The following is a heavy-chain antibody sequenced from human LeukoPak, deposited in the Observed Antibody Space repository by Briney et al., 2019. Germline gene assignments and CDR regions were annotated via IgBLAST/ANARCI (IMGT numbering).Heavy chain of an antibody. J-gene: IGHJ5*02. D-gene: IGHD3-22*01. Sequence: SETLSLTCAVYGGSFSGYYWSWIRQPPGKGPEWIGGINHSGSTNYNPSLKSRVTISVDTSKNQFSLKLSSVTAADTAVYYCARGRSRATMIVVVRHNWFDPWGQGTLVTVSS. CDR3: ARGRSRATMIVVVRHNWFDP. CDR2: INHSGST. CDR1: GGSFSGYY. V-gene: IGHV4-34*01.